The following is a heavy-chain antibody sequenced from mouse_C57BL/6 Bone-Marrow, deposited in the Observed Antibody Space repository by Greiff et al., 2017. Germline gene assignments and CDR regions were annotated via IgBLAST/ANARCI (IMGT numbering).Heavy chain of an antibody. CDR2: INPNNGGT. CDR3: ARSYPYYFDY. CDR1: GYTFTDYY. J-gene: IGHJ2*01. Sequence: VQLKQSGPELVKPGASVKISCKASGYTFTDYYMNWVKQSHGKSLEWIGDINPNNGGTSYNQKFKGKATLTVDKSSSTAYMELRSLTSEDSAVYYCARSYPYYFDYWGQGTTLTVSS. D-gene: IGHD2-12*01. V-gene: IGHV1-26*01.